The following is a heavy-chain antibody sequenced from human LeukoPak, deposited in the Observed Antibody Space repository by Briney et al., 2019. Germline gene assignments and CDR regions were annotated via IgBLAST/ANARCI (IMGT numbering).Heavy chain of an antibody. Sequence: GGSLRLSCAASGFTFSSYWMSWVRQAPGKGLEWVANIKKDGSEKYYVDSVKGRFTISRDNAKNSLYLQMNSLRAEDTAVYYCAKQYSSDWNGLAEYFQHWGQGTLLTVSS. CDR1: GFTFSSYW. V-gene: IGHV3-7*03. CDR2: IKKDGSEK. D-gene: IGHD6-19*01. J-gene: IGHJ1*01. CDR3: AKQYSSDWNGLAEYFQH.